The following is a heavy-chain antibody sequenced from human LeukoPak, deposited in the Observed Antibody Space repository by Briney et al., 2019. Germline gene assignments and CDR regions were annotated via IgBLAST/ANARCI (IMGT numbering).Heavy chain of an antibody. D-gene: IGHD3-9*01. Sequence: PSETLSLTCSVSGGSISTYYWSWIRQPAGRVLEWIGLVHRSGNTNYNPSLQSRVTMSVDTSMNQISLRLRFVTAADTAVYYCARDDFEYSVHYGMDVWGQGTAVTVSS. V-gene: IGHV4-4*07. CDR1: GGSISTYY. CDR3: ARDDFEYSVHYGMDV. CDR2: VHRSGNT. J-gene: IGHJ6*02.